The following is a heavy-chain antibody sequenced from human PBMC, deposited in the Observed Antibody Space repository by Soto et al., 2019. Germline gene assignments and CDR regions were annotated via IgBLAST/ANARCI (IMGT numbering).Heavy chain of an antibody. CDR3: ARDVSGKLGHDS. V-gene: IGHV3-7*01. CDR2: IKQDGSDK. D-gene: IGHD3-10*01. CDR1: GFTFSSFW. Sequence: GGSLRLSCAASGFTFSSFWMSWARRAPGKGLEWVANIKQDGSDKNYVGSVKGRFTISRDNAKNSLYLQMNSLRVEDTAVYYCARDVSGKLGHDSWGQGTLVTVSS. J-gene: IGHJ4*02.